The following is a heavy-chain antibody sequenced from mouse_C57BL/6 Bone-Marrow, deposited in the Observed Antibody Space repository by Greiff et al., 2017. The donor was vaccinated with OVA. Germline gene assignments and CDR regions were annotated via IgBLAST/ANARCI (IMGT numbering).Heavy chain of an antibody. CDR1: GFTFSDYG. CDR2: ISSGSSTI. J-gene: IGHJ1*03. V-gene: IGHV5-17*01. Sequence: DVKLVESGGGLVKPGGSLKLSCAASGFTFSDYGMHWVRQAPEKGLEWVAYISSGSSTIYYADTVKGRFTISRDNAKNTLFLQMTSLRSEDTAMYYCARRDSNSRYWYFDVWGTGTTVTVSS. D-gene: IGHD2-5*01. CDR3: ARRDSNSRYWYFDV.